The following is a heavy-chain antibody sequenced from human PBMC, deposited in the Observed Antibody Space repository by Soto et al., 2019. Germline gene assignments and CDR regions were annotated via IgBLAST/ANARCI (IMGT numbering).Heavy chain of an antibody. Sequence: DVQLLESGGGLVQPGGSLTLSCAASRFTFSDFAMSWVRQAPGKGLEWVSSIGGGGTDTYYADSVKGRFTISRDNSKNTLYLQMDSLRDEDTAVYYCAKDAVPYNGKWYWLDSWGQGTLVIVSS. CDR2: IGGGGTDT. J-gene: IGHJ5*01. CDR3: AKDAVPYNGKWYWLDS. CDR1: RFTFSDFA. D-gene: IGHD1-20*01. V-gene: IGHV3-23*01.